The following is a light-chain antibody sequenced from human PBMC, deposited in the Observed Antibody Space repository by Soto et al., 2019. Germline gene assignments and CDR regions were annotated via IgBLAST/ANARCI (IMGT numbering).Light chain of an antibody. J-gene: IGKJ4*01. CDR2: EVS. CDR1: HSLLGSDGKTY. Sequence: DLALTQTPLSLSATVGERVSISCQSRHSLLGSDGKTYLSWYLQKPGHPPQLLIFEVSNHFSGVSDRFSGSGSGTDFTLKISRVEAEDVGVYYCMQSAQFPRTFGGGTKVDIK. CDR3: MQSAQFPRT. V-gene: IGKV2D-29*01.